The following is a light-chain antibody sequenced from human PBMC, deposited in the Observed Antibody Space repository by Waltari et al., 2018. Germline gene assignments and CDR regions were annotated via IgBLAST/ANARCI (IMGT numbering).Light chain of an antibody. Sequence: QTVVTQEPSFSVSPGGTVTLTFGLSSGSVSTNYYPSWYQQTPGQAPRTLIYSTNTRSSGVPDRFSGSILGNKAALTITGAQADDESDYYCVLYMGSGISQFGGGTKLTVL. J-gene: IGLJ2*01. CDR3: VLYMGSGISQ. CDR2: STN. V-gene: IGLV8-61*01. CDR1: SGSVSTNYY.